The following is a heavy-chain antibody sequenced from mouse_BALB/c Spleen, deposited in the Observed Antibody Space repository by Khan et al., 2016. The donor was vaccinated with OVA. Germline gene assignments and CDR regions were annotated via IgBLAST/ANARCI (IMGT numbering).Heavy chain of an antibody. J-gene: IGHJ3*01. CDR1: GYTFTNYW. Sequence: QVQLQQSGTELVRPGASVKLSCKASGYTFTNYWINWVRQRPGQGLEWIGNIYPSDSYTNYNQKFKDKATLTVDKSSSTAYMQLSSPTSEDSAVYYCTRERVDGSSFAYWGQGTLVTVSA. CDR2: IYPSDSYT. D-gene: IGHD2-3*01. CDR3: TRERVDGSSFAY. V-gene: IGHV1-69*02.